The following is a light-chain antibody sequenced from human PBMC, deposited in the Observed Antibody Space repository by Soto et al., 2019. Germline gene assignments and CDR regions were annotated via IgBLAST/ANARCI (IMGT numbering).Light chain of an antibody. J-gene: IGLJ2*01. CDR1: SSDVGAYDH. V-gene: IGLV2-18*02. CDR3: SSVTTRTTLL. Sequence: QSALTQPPSVSGSAGQSVTISCTGTSSDVGAYDHVSWYQQPPGTAPRVMIYDVSNRPSGVPERFSGSKSGNTASLTISGLLPEDEADYYCSSVTTRTTLLFGGGTKVTVL. CDR2: DVS.